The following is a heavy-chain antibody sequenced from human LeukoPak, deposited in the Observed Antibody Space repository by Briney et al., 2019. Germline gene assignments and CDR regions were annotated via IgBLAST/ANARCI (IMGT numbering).Heavy chain of an antibody. CDR1: GFTFSSYS. CDR2: ISSSSSYI. V-gene: IGHV3-21*01. Sequence: GSLRLSCAASGFTFSSYSMNWVRQAPGKGLEWVSSISSSSSYIYYADSVKGRFTISRDNAKNSLYLQMNSLRAEDTAVYYCARDPDPIVVVVAATGDPWGQGTLVTVSS. CDR3: ARDPDPIVVVVAATGDP. D-gene: IGHD2-15*01. J-gene: IGHJ5*02.